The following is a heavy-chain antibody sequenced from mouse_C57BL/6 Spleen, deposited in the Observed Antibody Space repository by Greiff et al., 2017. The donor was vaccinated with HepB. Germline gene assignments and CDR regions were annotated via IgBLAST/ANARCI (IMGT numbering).Heavy chain of an antibody. CDR1: GFNIKNTY. J-gene: IGHJ4*01. V-gene: IGHV14-3*01. Sequence: VQLKESVAELVRPGASVKLSCTASGFNIKNTYMHWVKQRPEQGLEWIGRIDPANGNTKYAPKFQGKATITADTSSNTAYLQLSSLTSEDTAIYYCASTPYYYGSSFYYYAMDYWGQGTSVTVSS. D-gene: IGHD1-1*01. CDR3: ASTPYYYGSSFYYYAMDY. CDR2: IDPANGNT.